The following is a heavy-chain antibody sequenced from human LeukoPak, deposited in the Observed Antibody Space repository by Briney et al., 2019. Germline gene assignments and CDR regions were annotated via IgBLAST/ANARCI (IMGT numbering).Heavy chain of an antibody. CDR1: GFTFSSYW. V-gene: IGHV3-7*01. Sequence: GGSLRLSCAASGFTFSSYWMSWVRQAPGKGLEWVANIKQDGSEKYYVDSVKGRFTTSRDNAKNSLYLQMNSLRAEDTAVYYCARAVGYYGSGDSFNYYYYYMDVWGKGTTVTVSS. CDR3: ARAVGYYGSGDSFNYYYYYMDV. CDR2: IKQDGSEK. D-gene: IGHD3-10*01. J-gene: IGHJ6*03.